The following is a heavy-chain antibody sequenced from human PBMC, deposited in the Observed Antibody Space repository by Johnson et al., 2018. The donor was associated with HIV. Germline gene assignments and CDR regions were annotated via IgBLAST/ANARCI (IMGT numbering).Heavy chain of an antibody. CDR2: IWYDGSNK. Sequence: VQLVESGGGLVQPGGSLRLSCAASGFTFDDYTMHWVRQAPGKGLEWVAVIWYDGSNKYFADSVKGRFTIFRANSKNTLYLQLNSLRAEDTAVYYCAKGGYNWKFDGFDIWGQGTMVTVSS. CDR3: AKGGYNWKFDGFDI. V-gene: IGHV3-30*02. D-gene: IGHD1-20*01. J-gene: IGHJ3*02. CDR1: GFTFDDYT.